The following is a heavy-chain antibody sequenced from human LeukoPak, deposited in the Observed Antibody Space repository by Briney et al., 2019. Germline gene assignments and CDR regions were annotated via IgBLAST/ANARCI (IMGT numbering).Heavy chain of an antibody. CDR2: IYYSGST. CDR3: ARGHCFGGDCYFDY. Sequence: SETLSLTCTVSGGSISSSSYYCGWIRQHPGKGLEWIGSIYYSGSTYYNPSLKSRVTISVDTSKTQFSLKLSSVTAADTAVHYCARGHCFGGDCYFDYWGPGTLVTVSS. J-gene: IGHJ4*02. V-gene: IGHV4-39*01. D-gene: IGHD2-21*02. CDR1: GGSISSSSYY.